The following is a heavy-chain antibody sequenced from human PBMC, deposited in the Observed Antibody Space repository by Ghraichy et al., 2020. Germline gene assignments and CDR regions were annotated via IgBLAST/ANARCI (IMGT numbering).Heavy chain of an antibody. Sequence: ETLSLTCTVSGGSITSNNYYWGWIRQPPGKGLEWIGSIHYTGTTYYNPSLKNRLTISVHTPNNQFSLRLSSVTAADTAVYYCATSSPPIAGGKGTFHYWGQGTLVSVSS. CDR1: GGSITSNNYY. CDR2: IHYTGTT. V-gene: IGHV4-39*01. D-gene: IGHD6-13*01. CDR3: ATSSPPIAGGKGTFHY. J-gene: IGHJ4*02.